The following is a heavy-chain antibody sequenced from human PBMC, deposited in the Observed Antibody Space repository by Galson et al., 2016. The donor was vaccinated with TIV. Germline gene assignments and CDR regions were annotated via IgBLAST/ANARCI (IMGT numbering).Heavy chain of an antibody. J-gene: IGHJ5*02. CDR2: INPKTFNP. CDR3: ARSRLGREVDIFDVIVVAGWFDP. V-gene: IGHV1-8*01. D-gene: IGHD3-3*02. Sequence: SVKVSCKASGYTFTDYNIHWVRQAPGKGLEWMGWINPKTFNPDYSQKVRGRLTMTRDTSISTAYLELRNLKSDDPAVYFCARSRLGREVDIFDVIVVAGWFDPWGQGTLVSVSS. CDR1: GYTFTDYN.